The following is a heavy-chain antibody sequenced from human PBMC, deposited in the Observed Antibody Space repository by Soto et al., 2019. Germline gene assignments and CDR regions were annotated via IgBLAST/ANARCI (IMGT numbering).Heavy chain of an antibody. CDR2: ISSSSSYI. Sequence: EVQLVESGGGLVKPGGSLRLSCAASGFTFSSYSMNRVRQAPGKGLEWVSSISSSSSYIYYADSVKGRFTISRDNAKNSLYLQMNSLRAEDTAVYYCARDSEYCSGGGCSFYYFDYWGQGTLVTVSS. J-gene: IGHJ4*02. D-gene: IGHD2-15*01. CDR1: GFTFSSYS. V-gene: IGHV3-21*01. CDR3: ARDSEYCSGGGCSFYYFDY.